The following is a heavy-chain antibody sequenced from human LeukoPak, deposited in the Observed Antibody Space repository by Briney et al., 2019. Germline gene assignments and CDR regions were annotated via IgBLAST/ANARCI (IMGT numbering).Heavy chain of an antibody. CDR1: GGSISTYY. Sequence: PSETLSLTCTVSGGSISTYYWSWIRQPPGKGLEWIGYIYYSGSTSYNPPLKSRVTISVDTSKNQFSLKLSSVTAADTAVYYCARGGGGWNAWFDPWGQGTLVTVSS. V-gene: IGHV4-59*01. D-gene: IGHD1-1*01. CDR3: ARGGGGWNAWFDP. J-gene: IGHJ5*02. CDR2: IYYSGST.